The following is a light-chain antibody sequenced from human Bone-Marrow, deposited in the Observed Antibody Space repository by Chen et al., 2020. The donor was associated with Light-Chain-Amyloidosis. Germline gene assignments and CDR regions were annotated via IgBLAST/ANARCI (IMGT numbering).Light chain of an antibody. CDR1: SSDVGSYNL. CDR2: EDN. CDR3: CSYGGRGSLDVV. J-gene: IGLJ2*01. V-gene: IGLV2-23*01. Sequence: QSALNPPATLSGSPGQSITNTRTETSSDVGSYNLVSWYQQHPDKAPKLMIYEDNIRPSGVSSRFSGSKSGNTASLTISGLQAEDQADYYCCSYGGRGSLDVVFGGGTKLTVL.